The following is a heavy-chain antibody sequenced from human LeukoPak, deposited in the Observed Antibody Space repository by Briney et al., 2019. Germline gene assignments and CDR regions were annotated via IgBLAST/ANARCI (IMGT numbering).Heavy chain of an antibody. Sequence: PGGSLRLSCAASGFTFDDYAMHWVRQAPGKGLEWVSLISWDGGSTYYADSVKGRFTISRDNSKNSLYLQMNSLRAEDTALYYCAKAVAARYYYYMDVWGKGTTVTVSS. J-gene: IGHJ6*03. D-gene: IGHD2-15*01. CDR3: AKAVAARYYYYMDV. V-gene: IGHV3-43D*03. CDR2: ISWDGGST. CDR1: GFTFDDYA.